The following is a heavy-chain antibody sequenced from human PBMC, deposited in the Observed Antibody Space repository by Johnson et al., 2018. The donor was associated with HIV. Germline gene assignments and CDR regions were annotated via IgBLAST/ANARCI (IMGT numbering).Heavy chain of an antibody. D-gene: IGHD5-12*01. J-gene: IGHJ3*02. CDR2: IRYDGSIQ. V-gene: IGHV3-30*02. CDR3: AKVRWLRLDNEAFDS. Sequence: QVQLVESGGGVVQPGGSLRLSCAASGFIFNTFGMHWVRQAPGKGLEWVAFIRYDGSIQYYADSVQGRLTISRDNSKNTLYLQMHSLRLEDTAVYYCAKVRWLRLDNEAFDSWGQGTMVTVS. CDR1: GFIFNTFG.